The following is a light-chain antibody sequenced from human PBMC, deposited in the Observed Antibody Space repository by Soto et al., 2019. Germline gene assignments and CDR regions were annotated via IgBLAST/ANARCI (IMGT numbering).Light chain of an antibody. CDR2: GVY. V-gene: IGKV3D-15*01. Sequence: DIVLTQSPVTLSLYPGEKATLSCRARQSVSGYLVWYQQKPVQAPRLLIYGVYTRAPGIPARFSGSGSATEFTPTISSLQSEDFAVYYCQQYHSWPPRTFGQGTKVDI. CDR3: QQYHSWPPRT. J-gene: IGKJ1*01. CDR1: QSVSGY.